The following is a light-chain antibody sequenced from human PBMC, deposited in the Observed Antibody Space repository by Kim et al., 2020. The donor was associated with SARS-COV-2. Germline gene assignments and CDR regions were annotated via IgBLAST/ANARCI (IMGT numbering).Light chain of an antibody. CDR2: AAS. Sequence: DIQMTQSPSSLSASVGDSVTITCRASQSISNYLNWYQQKPGKAPKLLIYAASSLQSGVPSRFSGSGSGTEFTLTISSLQREDFATYYCQQSYRTPYTSGQGTKLEI. CDR3: QQSYRTPYT. V-gene: IGKV1-39*01. CDR1: QSISNY. J-gene: IGKJ2*01.